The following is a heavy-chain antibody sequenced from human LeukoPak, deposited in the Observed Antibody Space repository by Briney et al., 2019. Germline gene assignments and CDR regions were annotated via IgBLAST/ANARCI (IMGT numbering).Heavy chain of an antibody. D-gene: IGHD4-11*01. V-gene: IGHV3-30*18. Sequence: GRSLRLSCAASGFTFSSYGMHWVRQAPGKGLEWVAVISYDGSNKYYADSVKGRFTISRDNSKNTLYLQMNSLRAEDTAVYYCAKDLTFITTVTTGYWGQGTLVTVSS. J-gene: IGHJ4*02. CDR2: ISYDGSNK. CDR1: GFTFSSYG. CDR3: AKDLTFITTVTTGY.